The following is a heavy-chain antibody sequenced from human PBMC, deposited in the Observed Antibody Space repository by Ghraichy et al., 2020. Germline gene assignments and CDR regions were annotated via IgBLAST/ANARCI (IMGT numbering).Heavy chain of an antibody. V-gene: IGHV3-33*01. Sequence: GESLNISCVASGFTFSTYAMHWVRQAPGKGLEWVALMWSDGTKKYYADSVKGRFTISRDNSKNTLYLQMDSLRADDSAVYYCARDRSPTHFDCWGQGTLVTVSS. CDR1: GFTFSTYA. J-gene: IGHJ4*02. CDR2: MWSDGTKK. CDR3: ARDRSPTHFDC.